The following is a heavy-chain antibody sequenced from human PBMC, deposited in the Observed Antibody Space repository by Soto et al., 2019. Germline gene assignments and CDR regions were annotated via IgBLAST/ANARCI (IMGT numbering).Heavy chain of an antibody. V-gene: IGHV2-5*01. CDR2: IYWNDDK. D-gene: IGHD5-18*01. CDR3: AHRPWPIRDSYGYFDY. Sequence: SGPTLVKPTQTLTLTCTFSGFSLSTSGVGVGWIRQPPGKALEWLALIYWNDDKRYSPSLKSRLTITKDTSKNQVVLTMTNMDPVDTATYYCAHRPWPIRDSYGYFDYWGQGTLVTVSS. CDR1: GFSLSTSGVG. J-gene: IGHJ4*02.